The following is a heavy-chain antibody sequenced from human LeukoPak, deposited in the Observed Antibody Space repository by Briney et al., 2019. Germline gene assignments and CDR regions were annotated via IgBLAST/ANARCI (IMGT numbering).Heavy chain of an antibody. Sequence: GGSLRLSCAASGFTFRSYGMHWVRQAPGKGLEWVAFIRYDGSNKYYIDSVKGRLTISRDNSKNTLYLQMDSLRPEDTAVYYCARGFCSGATCYRYFDYWGQGTLVTVSS. D-gene: IGHD2-2*01. CDR3: ARGFCSGATCYRYFDY. CDR1: GFTFRSYG. V-gene: IGHV3-30*02. CDR2: IRYDGSNK. J-gene: IGHJ4*02.